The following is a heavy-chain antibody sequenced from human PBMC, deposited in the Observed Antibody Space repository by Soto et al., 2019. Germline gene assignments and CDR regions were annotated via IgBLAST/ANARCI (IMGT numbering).Heavy chain of an antibody. D-gene: IGHD6-25*01. CDR1: GFTLSGHG. Sequence: QVQLVESGGGVVQPGRSLRLSCVASGFTLSGHGMHWVRQAPGKGLEWVAVITYDGSEIHYSDSVKGPFTISRDTSKNMAYLQVSSLTTQDTAMYHGARVHSYGYCRTAAYWGQGKVVTLPS. J-gene: IGHJ4*02. CDR2: ITYDGSEI. CDR3: ARVHSYGYCRTAAY. V-gene: IGHV3-30*03.